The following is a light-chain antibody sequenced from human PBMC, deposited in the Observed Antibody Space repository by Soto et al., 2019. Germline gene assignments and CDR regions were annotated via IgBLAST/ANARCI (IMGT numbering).Light chain of an antibody. CDR1: QTISSSH. V-gene: IGKV3-20*01. Sequence: EIVLTQSPGTLSLSPGERATLSCRASQTISSSHLAWYQQKPGQAPRLLIYSASSRATDIPDRFSGSGSGAYFTLTISRLKPEDFAVYYCQHYDSSLRTFGRGTKVEIK. J-gene: IGKJ1*01. CDR2: SAS. CDR3: QHYDSSLRT.